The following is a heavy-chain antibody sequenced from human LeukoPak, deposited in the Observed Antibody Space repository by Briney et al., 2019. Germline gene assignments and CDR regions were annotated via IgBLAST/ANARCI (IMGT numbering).Heavy chain of an antibody. CDR2: IYYSGST. D-gene: IGHD3-3*01. J-gene: IGHJ4*02. V-gene: IGHV4-39*07. CDR1: GGSISSSSYY. CDR3: ARCRHYDFWSGYLPFDY. Sequence: SETLSLTCTVSGGSISSSSYYWGWIRQPPGRGLEWIGSIYYSGSTYYNPSLKSRVTISVDTSKNQFSLKLSSVTAADTAVYYCARCRHYDFWSGYLPFDYWGQGTLVTVSS.